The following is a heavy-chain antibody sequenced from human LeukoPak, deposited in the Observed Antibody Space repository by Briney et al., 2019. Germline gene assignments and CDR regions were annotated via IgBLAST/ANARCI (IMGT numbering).Heavy chain of an antibody. CDR3: AREVIVVVPAATPYYYGMDV. Sequence: GSLRLSCAASGFTFSSYAMHWVRQAPGKGLEWVAVISYDGSNKYYADSVKGRFTISRDNSKNTLYLQMNSLRAEDTAVYYCAREVIVVVPAATPYYYGMDVWGQGTTVTVSS. CDR2: ISYDGSNK. V-gene: IGHV3-30-3*01. CDR1: GFTFSSYA. D-gene: IGHD2-2*01. J-gene: IGHJ6*02.